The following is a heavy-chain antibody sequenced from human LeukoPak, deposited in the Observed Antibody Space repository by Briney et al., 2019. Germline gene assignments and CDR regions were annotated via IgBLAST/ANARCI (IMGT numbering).Heavy chain of an antibody. V-gene: IGHV4-4*07. D-gene: IGHD1-1*01. CDR3: ARGGDWNPFDY. J-gene: IGHJ4*02. CDR2: IFTSGST. CDR1: GGSISSYY. Sequence: PSETLSLTCTASGGSISSYYWSWIRQPAGAGLEWIGRIFTSGSTIYNPSLTSRVTMSVDMSKNQFSLKLSSVTAADTAVYYCARGGDWNPFDYWGQEILVTVSS.